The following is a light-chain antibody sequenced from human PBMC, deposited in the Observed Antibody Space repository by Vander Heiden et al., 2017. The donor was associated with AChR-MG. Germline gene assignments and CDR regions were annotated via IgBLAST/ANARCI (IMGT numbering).Light chain of an antibody. CDR1: QSVSSS. Sequence: EIVLTQSPGTLSLSPGERATLSCRASQSVSSSLAWYHQKPGQAHRLILYGVSSRATGITDRFSGSGSGTHFSLIISRLEPEDSALYYCQQYDTSPWTFGQGTKVEVK. CDR2: GVS. J-gene: IGKJ1*01. V-gene: IGKV3-20*01. CDR3: QQYDTSPWT.